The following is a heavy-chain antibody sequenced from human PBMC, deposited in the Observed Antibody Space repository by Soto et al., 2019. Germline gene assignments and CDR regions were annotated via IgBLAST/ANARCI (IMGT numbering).Heavy chain of an antibody. CDR3: ARQWPDYGDFGYCFDY. CDR1: GGSISSSSYY. CDR2: IYYSGST. D-gene: IGHD4-17*01. V-gene: IGHV4-39*01. J-gene: IGHJ4*02. Sequence: QLQLQESGPGLVKPSETLSLTCTVSGGSISSSSYYWGWIRQPPGKGLEWIGSIYYSGSTYYNPSLKRRVTISVDTSKNQFSLKLSSVTAADTAVYYCARQWPDYGDFGYCFDYWGQGTLVTVSS.